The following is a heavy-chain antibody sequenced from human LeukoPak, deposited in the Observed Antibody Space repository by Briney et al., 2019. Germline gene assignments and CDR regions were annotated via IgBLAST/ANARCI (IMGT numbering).Heavy chain of an antibody. Sequence: SETLSLTCAIYGGSFSGYYWSWIRQPPGKGLEWIGEINHSGSTNYNPSLKSRVTISVDTSKNQFSLKLSSVTAADTAVYYCARAEIKLYNQRRYYFDYWGQGTLVTVSS. V-gene: IGHV4-34*01. CDR2: INHSGST. D-gene: IGHD3-16*02. CDR3: ARAEIKLYNQRRYYFDY. CDR1: GGSFSGYY. J-gene: IGHJ4*02.